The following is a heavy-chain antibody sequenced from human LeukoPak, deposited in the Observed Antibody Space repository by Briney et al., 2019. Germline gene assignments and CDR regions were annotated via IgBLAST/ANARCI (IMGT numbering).Heavy chain of an antibody. Sequence: SRTLSLTCAVSGDSVSSNRAAWNWIRQSPSRGLEWLGRTYYRSKWSSGYAVSVKSRITINPDTSRNQFSLQLNSVTPDDTAMYYCARSIAAAARGFDIWGQGTMVTVSS. J-gene: IGHJ3*02. V-gene: IGHV6-1*01. D-gene: IGHD6-13*01. CDR1: GDSVSSNRAA. CDR2: TYYRSKWSS. CDR3: ARSIAAAARGFDI.